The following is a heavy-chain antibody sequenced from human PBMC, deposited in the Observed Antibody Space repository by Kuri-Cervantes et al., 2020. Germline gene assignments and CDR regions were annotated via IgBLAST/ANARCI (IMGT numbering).Heavy chain of an antibody. D-gene: IGHD2-2*01. CDR3: ADAMRRHQKNWFDP. CDR1: GGSFSGYY. V-gene: IGHV4-34*01. J-gene: IGHJ5*02. Sequence: SETLSLTCAVYGGSFSGYYWSWIRQPPGKGLEWIGEINHSGSTNYNPSLKSRVTISVDTSKNQFSLKLSSVTAADTAVYYCADAMRRHQKNWFDPWGQGTLVTVSS. CDR2: INHSGST.